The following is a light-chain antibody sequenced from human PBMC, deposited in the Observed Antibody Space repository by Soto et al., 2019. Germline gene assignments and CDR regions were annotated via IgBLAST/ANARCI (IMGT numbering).Light chain of an antibody. CDR3: SAWDNSLNGYV. CDR2: TAG. CDR1: SSNLGSNT. Sequence: QAVVTQPLSVSASPGQRVTISCSGGSSNLGSNTVAWYQHLPGTAPPRLIFTAGQRPSGVPGRFSGSKSGTSASLAISGLQSEDEGDYYCSAWDNSLNGYVFGPGTKLAVL. V-gene: IGLV1-44*01. J-gene: IGLJ1*01.